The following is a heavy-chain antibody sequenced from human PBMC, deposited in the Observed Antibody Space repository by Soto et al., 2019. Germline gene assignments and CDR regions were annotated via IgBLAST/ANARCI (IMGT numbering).Heavy chain of an antibody. J-gene: IGHJ3*02. CDR2: INPNSGGT. V-gene: IGHV1-2*04. Sequence: ASVKVSCKASGYTFTGYYMHWVRQAPGQGLEWMGWINPNSGGTNYAQKFQGWVTMTRDTSISTAYMELSRLRSDDTACYSGGRDLPAYDAFDIWGQGTMVTVSS. CDR1: GYTFTGYY. CDR3: GRDLPAYDAFDI.